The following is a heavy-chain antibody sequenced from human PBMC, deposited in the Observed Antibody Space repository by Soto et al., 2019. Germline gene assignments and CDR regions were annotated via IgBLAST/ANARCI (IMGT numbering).Heavy chain of an antibody. D-gene: IGHD5-18*01. CDR2: ILPIFNRA. Sequence: GASVKVSCKASGGLFSSNAISCVRHAPGQGLEWMGGILPIFNRANYAQKFQGRVSITADESTSTAYMELSSLKSEDTAIYYCATGRRGYSSSAPRFYFEYWGPGTMVTVSS. V-gene: IGHV1-69*13. CDR1: GGLFSSNA. J-gene: IGHJ4*01. CDR3: ATGRRGYSSSAPRFYFEY.